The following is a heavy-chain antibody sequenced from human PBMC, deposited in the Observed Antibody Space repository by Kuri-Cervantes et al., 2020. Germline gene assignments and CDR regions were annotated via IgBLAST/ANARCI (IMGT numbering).Heavy chain of an antibody. CDR2: IHYSGST. Sequence: SDTLSLTCTVSGGSISSYYWSWIRQPPGKGLEWIGYIHYSGSTNYNPSLKSRVTISLDTYKNQFSLKLSSVTAADTAVYYCARDGGAVANDAFDIWGQGKMVTVSS. CDR3: ARDGGAVANDAFDI. CDR1: GGSISSYY. D-gene: IGHD6-19*01. J-gene: IGHJ3*02. V-gene: IGHV4-59*13.